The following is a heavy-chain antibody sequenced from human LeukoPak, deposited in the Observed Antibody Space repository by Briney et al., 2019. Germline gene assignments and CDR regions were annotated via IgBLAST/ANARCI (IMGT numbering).Heavy chain of an antibody. CDR1: GDSISSSSYY. D-gene: IGHD2-2*01. CDR2: IYYSGST. CDR3: ARDGGSRVVVVPAAMVAGAFDI. Sequence: SETLSLTCTVSGDSISSSSYYWGWVRQPPGKGLEWIGSIYYSGSTYYSSSLKSRVTISVDTSRNQFSLKLSSVTAADTAVYYCARDGGSRVVVVPAAMVAGAFDIWGQGTMVTVSS. V-gene: IGHV4-39*02. J-gene: IGHJ3*02.